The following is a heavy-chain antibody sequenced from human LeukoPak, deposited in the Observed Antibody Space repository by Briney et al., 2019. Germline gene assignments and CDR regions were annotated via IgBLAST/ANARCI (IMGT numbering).Heavy chain of an antibody. J-gene: IGHJ4*02. D-gene: IGHD4/OR15-4a*01. V-gene: IGHV3-23*01. CDR1: GFTFSSYA. CDR2: ISGTGGST. CDR3: AKGGLGAGKRVPFDY. Sequence: GGSLRLSCAASGFTFSSYAMSWVRQAPGKGLEWVSGISGTGGSTYYADSVKGRFTISRDNSENTLYLQMNSLRAEDTAVYYCAKGGLGAGKRVPFDYWGQGTLVTVSS.